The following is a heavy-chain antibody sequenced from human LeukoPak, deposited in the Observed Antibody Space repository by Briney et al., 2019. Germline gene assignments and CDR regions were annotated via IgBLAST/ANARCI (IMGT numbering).Heavy chain of an antibody. V-gene: IGHV1-69*13. CDR3: ASIESYYGVKSGDY. CDR1: GGTFSRYA. Sequence: SVKISSTTSGGTFSRYATCSVRHAPGQGLEWMGGIIPIFGTANYAQKFQGRVTITADESTSTAYMELSSLRSEDTAVYYCASIESYYGVKSGDYWGQGTLVTVSS. D-gene: IGHD4-23*01. J-gene: IGHJ4*02. CDR2: IIPIFGTA.